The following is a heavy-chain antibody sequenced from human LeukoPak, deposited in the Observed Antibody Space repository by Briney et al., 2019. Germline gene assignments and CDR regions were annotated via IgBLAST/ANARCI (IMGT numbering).Heavy chain of an antibody. Sequence: GGSLRLSCAASGFTFSSYAMSWVRQAPGKGLEWVSAISGSGGSTYYADSVKGRFTISRDNSKNTLYLQMNSLRAGDTAVYYCAKGEDYSNYYGMDVWGQGTTVTVSS. CDR3: AKGEDYSNYYGMDV. CDR1: GFTFSSYA. CDR2: ISGSGGST. J-gene: IGHJ6*02. D-gene: IGHD4-11*01. V-gene: IGHV3-23*01.